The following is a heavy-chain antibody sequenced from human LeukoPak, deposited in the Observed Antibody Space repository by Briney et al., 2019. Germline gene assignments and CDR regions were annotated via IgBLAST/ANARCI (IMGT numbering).Heavy chain of an antibody. J-gene: IGHJ4*02. Sequence: GGSLRLSCVVSGFTFSTSAMSWVRQAPGKGPEWVSGISESGGSTYYADSVKGRFTSSRDNSKNTLYLQMNNLRAEDTAAYYCAKGSFWGQGTLVTVSS. CDR3: AKGSF. D-gene: IGHD3-10*01. CDR1: GFTFSTSA. V-gene: IGHV3-23*01. CDR2: ISESGGST.